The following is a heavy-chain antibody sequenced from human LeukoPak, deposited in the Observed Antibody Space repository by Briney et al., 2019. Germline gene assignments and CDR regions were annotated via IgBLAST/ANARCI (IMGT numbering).Heavy chain of an antibody. Sequence: GGSLRLSFAASGFTVDSNYLSWVRQAPGKGLEWVSTIYTGGNTYYAASVKGRFTISRDFSKNTVFLHMNSLRAEDTAMYYCARGDDSGYYDYFDYWGQGALVTVSS. CDR2: IYTGGNT. D-gene: IGHD3-22*01. J-gene: IGHJ4*02. V-gene: IGHV3-53*01. CDR1: GFTVDSNY. CDR3: ARGDDSGYYDYFDY.